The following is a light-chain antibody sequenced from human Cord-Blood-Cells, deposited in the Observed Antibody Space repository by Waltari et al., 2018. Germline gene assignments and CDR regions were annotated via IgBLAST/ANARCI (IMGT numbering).Light chain of an antibody. J-gene: IGLJ2*01. Sequence: SYELTQPPSVSVSPGQTARITCSGDALPKKYAYWYQQKSGQAPVLVIYEDSKRPSGIPGRLSGSSSGTMATLTISGAQVGDEADCYCYSTDSSGNHRVFGGGTQLTVL. CDR1: ALPKKY. CDR2: EDS. V-gene: IGLV3-10*01. CDR3: YSTDSSGNHRV.